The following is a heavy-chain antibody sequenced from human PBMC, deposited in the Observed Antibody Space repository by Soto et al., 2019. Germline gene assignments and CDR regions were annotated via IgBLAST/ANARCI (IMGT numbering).Heavy chain of an antibody. J-gene: IGHJ6*03. CDR2: INHSGST. Sequence: PSETLSLTCAVYGGSFSGYYWSWIRQPPGKGLEWIGEINHSGSTNYNPSLKSRVTISVDTSKNQFSLKLSSVTAADTAVYYCARGLRGPAAMPRGYYYYMDVWGKGTTVTVSS. D-gene: IGHD2-2*01. V-gene: IGHV4-34*01. CDR3: ARGLRGPAAMPRGYYYYMDV. CDR1: GGSFSGYY.